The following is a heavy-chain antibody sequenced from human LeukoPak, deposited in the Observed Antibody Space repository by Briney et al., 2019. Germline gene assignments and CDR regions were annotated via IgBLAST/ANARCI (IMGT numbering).Heavy chain of an antibody. CDR2: IYYSGST. V-gene: IGHV4-39*01. J-gene: IGHJ4*02. D-gene: IGHD3-22*01. Sequence: SSETLSLTCTVSGGSISSSSYYWCWIRHLPGKGLEWIGSIYYSGSTYYNPSLKSRVTISVDTSKSQFSLKLSSVTAADTAVYYCARHPRIYYYDSSGYLNWGQGTLVTVSS. CDR1: GGSISSSSYY. CDR3: ARHPRIYYYDSSGYLN.